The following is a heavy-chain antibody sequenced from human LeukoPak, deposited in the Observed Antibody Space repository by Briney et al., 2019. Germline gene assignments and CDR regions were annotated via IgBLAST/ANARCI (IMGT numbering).Heavy chain of an antibody. J-gene: IGHJ4*02. CDR3: ARDYSGYEGVPDY. V-gene: IGHV4-38-2*02. CDR1: GYSISSGYY. Sequence: SETLSLTCAVSGYSISSGYYWGWTRQPPGKGLEWIGSIYHSGSTYYNPSLKSRVTISVDTSKNQFSLKLSSVTAADTAVYYCARDYSGYEGVPDYWGQGTLVTVSS. CDR2: IYHSGST. D-gene: IGHD5-12*01.